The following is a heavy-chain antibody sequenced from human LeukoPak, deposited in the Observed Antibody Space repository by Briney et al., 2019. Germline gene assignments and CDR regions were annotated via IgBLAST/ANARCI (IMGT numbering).Heavy chain of an antibody. D-gene: IGHD2-2*01. CDR3: ARYWSSTCCYSDY. J-gene: IGHJ4*02. CDR1: GYTFTGYY. Sequence: ASVTLSRTASGYTFTGYYMHWVRRAPGQGLEYMGRINPISGGTVYAQKFQGRVTMTGDTSITTAYMELTRLTSDDTAVYYCARYWSSTCCYSDYWGQGPLVTVSS. V-gene: IGHV1-2*06. CDR2: INPISGGT.